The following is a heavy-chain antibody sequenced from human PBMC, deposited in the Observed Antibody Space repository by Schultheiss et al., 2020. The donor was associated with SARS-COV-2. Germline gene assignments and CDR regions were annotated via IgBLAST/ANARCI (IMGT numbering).Heavy chain of an antibody. D-gene: IGHD6-19*01. J-gene: IGHJ4*02. V-gene: IGHV4-59*04. Sequence: SETLSLTCIVSGGATNNYYGNWIRQPAGKRLEWIGEINHSGSTSYNPSLKSRVTVSVDTSKNQFSLKVSSLTAADTAVYYCARHLGQWLDYFDYWGQGTLVTVSS. CDR3: ARHLGQWLDYFDY. CDR1: GGATNNYY. CDR2: INHSGST.